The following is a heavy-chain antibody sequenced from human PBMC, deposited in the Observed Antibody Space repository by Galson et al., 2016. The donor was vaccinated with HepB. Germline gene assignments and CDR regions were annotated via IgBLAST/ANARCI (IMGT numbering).Heavy chain of an antibody. D-gene: IGHD4-17*01. J-gene: IGHJ4*02. CDR1: GFTFTAYA. Sequence: SCAASGFTFTAYALHWVRQAPGKGLEWVSAISGSGEDTFYAASVVGRFTISRDNSKNTLFLQMSSLTADDTAVYFCAKDGDYGNVVADWGQGTRVTVSS. CDR2: ISGSGEDT. V-gene: IGHV3-23*01. CDR3: AKDGDYGNVVAD.